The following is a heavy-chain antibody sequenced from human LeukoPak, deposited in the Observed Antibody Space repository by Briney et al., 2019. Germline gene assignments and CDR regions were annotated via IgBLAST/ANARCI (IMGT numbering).Heavy chain of an antibody. D-gene: IGHD2-21*01. CDR2: ITSDGRST. V-gene: IGHV3-74*01. CDR3: AKDIGGDVDNFDY. J-gene: IGHJ4*02. Sequence: QPGGSLRLSCAASGFTFSSYWMHWVRQAPGKGLVWVSRITSDGRSTSYADSVKGRFTISRDNAKNTLYLQMNSLRAEDTALYYCAKDIGGDVDNFDYWGQGTLVTVSS. CDR1: GFTFSSYW.